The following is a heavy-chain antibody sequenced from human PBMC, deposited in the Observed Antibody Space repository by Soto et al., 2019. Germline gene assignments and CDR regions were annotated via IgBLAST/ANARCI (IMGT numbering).Heavy chain of an antibody. CDR2: IIPIFGTA. CDR1: GGTFSSYA. D-gene: IGHD3-22*01. V-gene: IGHV1-69*12. J-gene: IGHJ5*02. CDR3: ARDRRDSSWVPGLEFDH. Sequence: QVQLVQSGAAVKKPGSSVKVSCKASGGTFSSYAISWVRQAPGQGLEWMGGIIPIFGTANYAQKFQDRVTITADESTSIAYMELSSLRSEDTAVYYCARDRRDSSWVPGLEFDHWGQGTLVTVSS.